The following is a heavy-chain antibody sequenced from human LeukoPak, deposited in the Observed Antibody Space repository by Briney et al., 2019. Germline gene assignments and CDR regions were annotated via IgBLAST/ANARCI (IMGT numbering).Heavy chain of an antibody. V-gene: IGHV4-59*01. J-gene: IGHJ4*02. CDR3: ARSEWLPTSLFDY. D-gene: IGHD3-3*01. CDR1: GGSISSYY. CDR2: IYYSGST. Sequence: SETLSLTCTVSGGSISSYYWSWIRQPPGKGLEWIGYIYYSGSTNYNPSLKSRVTISVDTSKNQFSLKLSSVTAADTAVYYCARSEWLPTSLFDYWGQGTLITVSS.